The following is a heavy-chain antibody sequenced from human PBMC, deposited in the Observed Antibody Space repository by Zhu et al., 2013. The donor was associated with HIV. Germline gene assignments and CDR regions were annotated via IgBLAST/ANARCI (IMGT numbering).Heavy chain of an antibody. CDR3: ARDPSTRYYTDV. CDR2: STLKMVGT. J-gene: IGHJ6*03. CDR1: GYRFTAYY. D-gene: IGHD3-9*01. Sequence: GREVKRPGASVTVSCRPSGYRFTAYYIHWVRQALERGLSGWDGSTLKMVGTKMAQTFQGRVILTRDTSVNTVYMELRSLTSDDSAVYYCARDPSTRYYTDVWGKGTSVIVSS. V-gene: IGHV1-2*02.